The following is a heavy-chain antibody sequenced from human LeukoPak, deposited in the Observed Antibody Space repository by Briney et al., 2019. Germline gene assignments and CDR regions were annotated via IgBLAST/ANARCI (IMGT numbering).Heavy chain of an antibody. J-gene: IGHJ4*02. D-gene: IGHD3-10*01. V-gene: IGHV1-2*02. CDR2: INPNSGGT. CDR3: ASGAWFGEFHPLDY. Sequence: ALVKVSCKASGYTFTGYYMHRVRQAPGQGLEWMGWINPNSGGTNYAQKFQGRVTMTRDTSISTAYMELSRLRSDDTAVYYCASGAWFGEFHPLDYWGQGTLVTVSS. CDR1: GYTFTGYY.